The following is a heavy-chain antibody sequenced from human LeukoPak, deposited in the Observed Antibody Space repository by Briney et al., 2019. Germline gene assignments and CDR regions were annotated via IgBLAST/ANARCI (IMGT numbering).Heavy chain of an antibody. CDR3: AKDTGLRYFDWLVD. CDR1: GFTFSSYG. J-gene: IGHJ4*02. V-gene: IGHV3-30*02. CDR2: IRYDGSNK. Sequence: GGSLRLSCAASGFTFSSYGMHWVRQAPGKGLEWVAFIRYDGSNKYYADSVKGRFTISRDNSKNTLYLQMNSLRAEDTAVYYCAKDTGLRYFDWLVDWGQGTLVTVSS. D-gene: IGHD3-9*01.